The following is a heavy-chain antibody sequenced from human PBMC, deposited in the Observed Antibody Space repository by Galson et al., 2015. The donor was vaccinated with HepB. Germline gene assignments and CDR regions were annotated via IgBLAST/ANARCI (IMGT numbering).Heavy chain of an antibody. V-gene: IGHV3-43D*03. CDR2: ISWDGDNT. D-gene: IGHD7-27*01. Sequence: SLRLSCATSGFTFDDYAMHWVRQAPGKGLEWVSLISWDGDNTYYADSVKGRFTISRDNSKNSLYLQMNSLRAEDTALYYCAKDIGATLGILDYWGQGTLVTVSS. CDR1: GFTFDDYA. CDR3: AKDIGATLGILDY. J-gene: IGHJ4*02.